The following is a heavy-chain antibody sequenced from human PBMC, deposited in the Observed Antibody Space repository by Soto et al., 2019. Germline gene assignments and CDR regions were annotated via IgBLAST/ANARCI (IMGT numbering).Heavy chain of an antibody. J-gene: IGHJ5*02. Sequence: GGSLRLSCAASGFTFSSCAMGWVRQAPGKGLEWVSDIIDSGASTYYADSVKGRFTISRDNSKNTLYLQMNSLRAEDTAVYYCAKDSPKPRGWFDPWGQGTLVTVSS. D-gene: IGHD3-16*01. V-gene: IGHV3-23*01. CDR2: IIDSGAST. CDR3: AKDSPKPRGWFDP. CDR1: GFTFSSCA.